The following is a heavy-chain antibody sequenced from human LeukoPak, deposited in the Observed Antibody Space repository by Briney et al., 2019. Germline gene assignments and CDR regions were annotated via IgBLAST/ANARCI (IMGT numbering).Heavy chain of an antibody. J-gene: IGHJ4*02. CDR3: ARGRRYFDY. V-gene: IGHV4-61*01. Sequence: SETLSLTCTVSGGSVSSGSYYWSWIRQPPGKGLEWIGYIYYSGSTNYNPSLKSRVTISVDTSKNQFSLKLSSVTAADTAVYYCARGRRYFDYWGQGTLVTVS. CDR2: IYYSGST. CDR1: GGSVSSGSYY.